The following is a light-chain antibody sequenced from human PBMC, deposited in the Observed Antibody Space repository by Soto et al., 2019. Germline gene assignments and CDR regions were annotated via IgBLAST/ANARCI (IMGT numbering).Light chain of an antibody. CDR2: AAS. Sequence: IVLLQSPATLSLSPGERATLSCRASQSVSGYVAWYQQKPGQAPRLLIYAASNRATGIPARFSGSGSGTDFTLSISSLEPEDFAVYYCQQRSNWPITFGQGTRLEIK. J-gene: IGKJ5*01. CDR1: QSVSGY. V-gene: IGKV3-11*01. CDR3: QQRSNWPIT.